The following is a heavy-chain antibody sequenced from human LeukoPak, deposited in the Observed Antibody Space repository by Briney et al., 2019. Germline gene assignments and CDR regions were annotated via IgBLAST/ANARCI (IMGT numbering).Heavy chain of an antibody. D-gene: IGHD3-10*01. Sequence: ASVKVSCKASGGTFSSYTISWVRQAPGQGLEWMGRIIPILGIANYAQKFQGRVTITAAKSTSTAYMELSSLRSEDTAVYYCAREPSRDWFDPWGQGTLVTVSS. CDR2: IIPILGIA. CDR3: AREPSRDWFDP. V-gene: IGHV1-69*04. J-gene: IGHJ5*02. CDR1: GGTFSSYT.